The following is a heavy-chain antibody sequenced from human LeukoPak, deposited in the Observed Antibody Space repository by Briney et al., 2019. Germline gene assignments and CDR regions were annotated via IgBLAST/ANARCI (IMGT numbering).Heavy chain of an antibody. D-gene: IGHD3-22*01. CDR2: IYYSGST. CDR1: GGSISSGDYY. J-gene: IGHJ6*02. CDR3: ARGSYDSSGYYRRTYYYYGMDV. V-gene: IGHV4-30-4*01. Sequence: SQTLSLTCTVSGGSISSGDYYWSWIRQPPGKGLEWIGYIYYSGSTYYNPSLKSRVTISVDTSKNQFSLKLSSVTAADTAVYYCARGSYDSSGYYRRTYYYYGMDVWGQGTTVTVSS.